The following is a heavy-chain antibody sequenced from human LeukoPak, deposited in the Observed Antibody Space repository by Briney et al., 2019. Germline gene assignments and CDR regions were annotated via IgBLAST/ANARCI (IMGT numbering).Heavy chain of an antibody. CDR3: AKIAVAYFDY. CDR2: IYSGGAT. CDR1: GFTVSSSN. Sequence: GGSLRLSCAASGFTVSSSNMGWVRQAPGKGLEWVSVIYSGGATYYPDSVKARFIISRDLSKNTLFLQMHDPRAEDTAVYYCAKIAVAYFDYWGQGTLVTVSS. J-gene: IGHJ4*02. D-gene: IGHD6-19*01. V-gene: IGHV3-66*01.